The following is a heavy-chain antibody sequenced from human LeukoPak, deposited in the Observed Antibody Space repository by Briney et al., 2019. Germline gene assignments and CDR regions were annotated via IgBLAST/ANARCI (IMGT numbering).Heavy chain of an antibody. Sequence: GGSLRLSCAASGFTFSDYYMSWIRQAPGKGLEWVSYISSSGSTIYYADSVKGRFTTSRDNAKNSLYLQMNSLRAEDTAVYYCARSPYYYGSGMVDVWGQGTTVTVSS. D-gene: IGHD3-10*01. V-gene: IGHV3-11*01. CDR2: ISSSGSTI. CDR1: GFTFSDYY. CDR3: ARSPYYYGSGMVDV. J-gene: IGHJ6*02.